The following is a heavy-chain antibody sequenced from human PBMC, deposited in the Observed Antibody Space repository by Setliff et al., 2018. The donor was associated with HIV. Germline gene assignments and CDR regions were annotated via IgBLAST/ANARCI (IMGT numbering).Heavy chain of an antibody. Sequence: SETLSLTCAVYGGSFSGYFWSWVRQSPGKGLEWIGEINHNRKTNYNPSLKSRVTISVDTSKNQFSLKLSSVTAADTAVYYCVRDDYGYNGKGFDYWGPGTLVTVSS. V-gene: IGHV4-34*01. D-gene: IGHD4-17*01. J-gene: IGHJ4*02. CDR1: GGSFSGYF. CDR2: INHNRKT. CDR3: VRDDYGYNGKGFDY.